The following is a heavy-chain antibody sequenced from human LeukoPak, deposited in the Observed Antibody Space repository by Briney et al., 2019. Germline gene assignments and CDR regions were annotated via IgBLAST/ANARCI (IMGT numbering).Heavy chain of an antibody. V-gene: IGHV3-30*18. CDR1: GFTFSSYG. CDR3: AKDPYGGNSPYWYFDL. J-gene: IGHJ2*01. CDR2: ISYDGSNK. Sequence: GRSLRLSCAASGFTFSSYGMHWVRQAPGKGLEWVAVISYDGSNKSYADSVKGRFTISRDNSKNTLYLQMNSLRADDTAVYYCAKDPYGGNSPYWYFDLWGRGTLVTVSS. D-gene: IGHD4-23*01.